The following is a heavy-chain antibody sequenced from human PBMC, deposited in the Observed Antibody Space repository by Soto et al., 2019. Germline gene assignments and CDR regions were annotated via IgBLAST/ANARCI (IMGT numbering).Heavy chain of an antibody. CDR1: GNNVSTNSAG. J-gene: IGHJ4*02. D-gene: IGHD1-1*01. CDR2: TYYSSKWNT. Sequence: SQTLSLTCVISGNNVSTNSAGWNWIRQSPSRGLEWLGRTYYSSKWNTDYAASVKGRITVNPDTSKNQFSLQLNSVTPEDAGVYYCVRNSWNAPPAFDFWGQGIQVTVSS. V-gene: IGHV6-1*01. CDR3: VRNSWNAPPAFDF.